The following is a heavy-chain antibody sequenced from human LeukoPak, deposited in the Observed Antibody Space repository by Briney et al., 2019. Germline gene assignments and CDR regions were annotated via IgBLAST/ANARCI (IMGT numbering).Heavy chain of an antibody. Sequence: ASVKVSCKASGYSFTEFDINWVRQASGQGLEWMGWMNPQSGNTGYAQKFQGRVTMTRNNSISTAYMELSGLRSEDTAIYYCAGGWEPYDYWFDPWGQGTLVTVSS. CDR2: MNPQSGNT. J-gene: IGHJ5*02. D-gene: IGHD5-12*01. CDR3: AGGWEPYDYWFDP. CDR1: GYSFTEFD. V-gene: IGHV1-8*01.